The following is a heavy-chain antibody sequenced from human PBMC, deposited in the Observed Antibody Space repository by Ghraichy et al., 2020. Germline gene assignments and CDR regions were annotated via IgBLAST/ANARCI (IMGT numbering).Heavy chain of an antibody. V-gene: IGHV1-18*01. Sequence: ASVKVSCKASGYTFTTYGLNWVRQAPGQGLEWMGWISADSGSTNYAQRIQGRLTMTTDTSTTTAYMELRSLRFADTAVYYCARDRGGGGWNWFDAWGQGTLVTVSA. CDR1: GYTFTTYG. CDR2: ISADSGST. CDR3: ARDRGGGGWNWFDA. J-gene: IGHJ5*02. D-gene: IGHD6-19*01.